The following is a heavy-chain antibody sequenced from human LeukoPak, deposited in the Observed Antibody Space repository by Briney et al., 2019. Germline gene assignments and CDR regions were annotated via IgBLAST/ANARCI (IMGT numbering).Heavy chain of an antibody. CDR1: GFTFSNFW. CDR2: IRQDGSRK. V-gene: IGHV3-7*01. CDR3: AKGSSSGYYYAYFDY. Sequence: GGSLRLSCAASGFTFSNFWMSWVRQAPGKGLEWVATIRQDGSRKYYVDSVKGRFTISRDNAKNSLYLQMNSLRGEDTAVYYCAKGSSSGYYYAYFDYWGQGTLVTVSS. D-gene: IGHD3-22*01. J-gene: IGHJ4*02.